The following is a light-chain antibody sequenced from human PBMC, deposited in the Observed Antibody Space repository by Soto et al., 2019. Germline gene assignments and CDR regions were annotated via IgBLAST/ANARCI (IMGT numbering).Light chain of an antibody. CDR1: QGIANY. V-gene: IGKV1-16*01. CDR2: AAS. CDR3: QHYGGYPIT. J-gene: IGKJ5*01. Sequence: DIQMTQSPSSLSASVGDTVTITCRASQGIANYLAWFQQKPGKAPKCLISAASSLQSGVPSRFSGSGYGTDFTLTINSLQPEDFASYFCQHYGGYPITFGQGTRLEIK.